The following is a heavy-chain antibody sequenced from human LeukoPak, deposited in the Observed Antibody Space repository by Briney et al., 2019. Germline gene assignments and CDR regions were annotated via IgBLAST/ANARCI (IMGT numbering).Heavy chain of an antibody. Sequence: PGGSLRLSCAASGFTFSTYWMSWVRQAPGKGLEWVAIISGDTFTTFYADSAKGRFTISRDNSRNMLYLQMNNLRADDTAVYYCAKDRRMTALEDYFDYWGQGTLVTVSS. CDR1: GFTFSTYW. J-gene: IGHJ4*02. CDR2: ISGDTFTT. D-gene: IGHD2-8*01. V-gene: IGHV3-23*01. CDR3: AKDRRMTALEDYFDY.